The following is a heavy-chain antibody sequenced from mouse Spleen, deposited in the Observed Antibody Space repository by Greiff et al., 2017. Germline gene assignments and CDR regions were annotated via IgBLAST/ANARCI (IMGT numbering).Heavy chain of an antibody. V-gene: IGHV14-2*01. CDR2: IDPEDGDT. D-gene: IGHD1-1*02. CDR3: ARGGRGYWYFDV. CDR1: GFNIKDYY. J-gene: IGHJ1*01. Sequence: EVQLQQSGAELVKPGASVKLSCTASGFNIKDYYMHWVKQRTEQGLEWIGRIDPEDGDTKYAPKFQGKATITADTSSNTAYLQLSSLTSEDTAVYYCARGGRGYWYFDVWGAGTTVTVSS.